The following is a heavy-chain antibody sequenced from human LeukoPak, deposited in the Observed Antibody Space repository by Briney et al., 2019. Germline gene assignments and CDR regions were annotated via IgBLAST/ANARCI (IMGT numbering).Heavy chain of an antibody. CDR3: ARAFGGEVDY. CDR1: GYTFTTYC. J-gene: IGHJ4*02. V-gene: IGHV5-51*01. D-gene: IGHD2-21*01. Sequence: NLRESLKISCKSSGYTFTTYCLGWVRQMPGKGLEWMGMIYPGDSDTRYSPSFQRQVTFSADKSINTAYLQWSSLKTSDTAMYYFARAFGGEVDYWGQGTLVTVSS. CDR2: IYPGDSDT.